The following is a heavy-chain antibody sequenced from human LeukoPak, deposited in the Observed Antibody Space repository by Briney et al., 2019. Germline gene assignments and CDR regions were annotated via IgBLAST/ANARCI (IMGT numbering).Heavy chain of an antibody. V-gene: IGHV3-48*03. D-gene: IGHD1-20*01. Sequence: PGGSLRLSCAASGFTFSSYEMNWVRQAPGKGLEWVSYISSSGSTIYYADSVKGRFTISRDNAKNSLYLQMNSLRAEDTAVYYCARYNWSPTVIYYYYYYYMDVWGKGTTVTISS. CDR3: ARYNWSPTVIYYYYYYYMDV. CDR1: GFTFSSYE. J-gene: IGHJ6*03. CDR2: ISSSGSTI.